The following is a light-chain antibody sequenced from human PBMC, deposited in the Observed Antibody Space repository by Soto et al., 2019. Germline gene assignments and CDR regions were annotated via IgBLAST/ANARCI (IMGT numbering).Light chain of an antibody. V-gene: IGKV3-20*01. CDR1: QSVTSSY. J-gene: IGKJ2*01. CDR2: GAS. Sequence: IVLTQSPGTLSLSPGERATLSCRASQSVTSSYLAWYQQKLGQAPRLLIYGASVRATGTPDRFRGSGSGTDFTLTISRLEPEDIAVYYCQQYGRTPPYIFGQGTKLEIK. CDR3: QQYGRTPPYI.